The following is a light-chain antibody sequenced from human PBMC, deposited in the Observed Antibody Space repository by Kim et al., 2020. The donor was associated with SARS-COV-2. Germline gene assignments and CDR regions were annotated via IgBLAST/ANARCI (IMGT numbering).Light chain of an antibody. J-gene: IGLJ2*01. CDR3: QAWDSGVF. V-gene: IGLV3-1*01. CDR1: KLDDKY. CDR2: QDT. Sequence: SYELTQPPSVSVSPGQTATITCSGHKLDDKYTCWYQQKPGQSPLLVIYQDTKRPSVIPERFSGSSSGNTATLTISGTQAMDEADYYCQAWDSGVFFGGGTQLTVL.